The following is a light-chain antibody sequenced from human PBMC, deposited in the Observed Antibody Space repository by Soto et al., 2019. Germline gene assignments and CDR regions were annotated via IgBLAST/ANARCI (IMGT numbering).Light chain of an antibody. J-gene: IGKJ1*01. Sequence: EIVMTQSPATLSVSPGERATLSCRASQSVSNNLAWYQKKPGQAPRLLIYGASTGATGIPARFSGSWSGTEFTLTISSLPSEDFAFYYCQQYNNWWTFGQGTRVHSK. CDR1: QSVSNN. CDR3: QQYNNWWT. V-gene: IGKV3-15*01. CDR2: GAS.